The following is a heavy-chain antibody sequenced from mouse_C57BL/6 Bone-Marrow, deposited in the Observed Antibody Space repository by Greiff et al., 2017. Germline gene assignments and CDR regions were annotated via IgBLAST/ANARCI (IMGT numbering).Heavy chain of an antibody. V-gene: IGHV14-4*01. CDR1: GFNIKDDY. CDR2: IDPENGDT. CDR3: TRISY. Sequence: EVQLQQSGAELVRPGASVKLSCTASGFNIKDDYMHWVKQRPEQGLEWIGWIDPENGDTEYASKFQGKATITVDTSSNTSHLQHSRLTSEDTAVYYCTRISYGGQGTLVTVSA. J-gene: IGHJ3*01.